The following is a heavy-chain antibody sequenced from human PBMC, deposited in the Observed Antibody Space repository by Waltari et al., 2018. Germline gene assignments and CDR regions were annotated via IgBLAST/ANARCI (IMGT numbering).Heavy chain of an antibody. CDR1: GGSISSHY. J-gene: IGHJ4*02. V-gene: IGHV4-59*11. D-gene: IGHD3-10*01. CDR3: AREPIMGRGDFDY. CDR2: IYYSGST. Sequence: QMQLQESGPGLVKPSETLSLTCTVSGGSISSHYWSWIRQPPGKGLEWIGYIYYSGSTNYNPSLKSRVTISVDTSKNQFSLKLSSVTAADTAVYYCAREPIMGRGDFDYWGQGTLVTVSS.